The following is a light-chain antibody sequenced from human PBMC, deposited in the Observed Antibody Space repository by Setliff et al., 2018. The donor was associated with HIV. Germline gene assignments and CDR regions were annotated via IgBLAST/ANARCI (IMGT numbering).Light chain of an antibody. CDR3: CSYAGSSTYV. Sequence: QSVLTQPASVSGSPGQSITISCSGTISDIGSYNFVSWYQHHPGKAPKLMVYEVSKWPSGVSNRFSGSKSGNTASLTISGLQAEDEADYYCCSYAGSSTYVFGIGTKVTVL. CDR1: ISDIGSYNF. V-gene: IGLV2-23*02. CDR2: EVS. J-gene: IGLJ1*01.